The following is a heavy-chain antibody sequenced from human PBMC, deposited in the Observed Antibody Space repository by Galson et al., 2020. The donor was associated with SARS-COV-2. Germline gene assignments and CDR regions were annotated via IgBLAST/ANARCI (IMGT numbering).Heavy chain of an antibody. CDR3: ASGDYGVS. Sequence: ASVKVSCKASGFTFTDYYMNWVRQAPGQGLEWVGWINPYSGDTDQAQNFQGRVTMTSDTTINTAYVELSSLRSDDTAIYYCASGDYGVSWGQGTLITVSS. J-gene: IGHJ1*01. V-gene: IGHV1-2*02. CDR2: INPYSGDT. D-gene: IGHD4-17*01. CDR1: GFTFTDYY.